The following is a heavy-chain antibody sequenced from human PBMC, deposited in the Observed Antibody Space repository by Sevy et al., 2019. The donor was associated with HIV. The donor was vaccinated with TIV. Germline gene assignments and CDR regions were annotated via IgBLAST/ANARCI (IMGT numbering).Heavy chain of an antibody. CDR3: ARDFYEFGDPRGLDS. Sequence: GGSLRLSCAASGFIVSYYAIHWVRQAPGKGLEWVAVLSYDGNNRYYGDSVKGRFTISRDSAKNTVFLQMNSLRPEDTAIYYCARDFYEFGDPRGLDSWGQGPLVTVSS. D-gene: IGHD4-17*01. V-gene: IGHV3-30-3*01. J-gene: IGHJ4*02. CDR1: GFIVSYYA. CDR2: LSYDGNNR.